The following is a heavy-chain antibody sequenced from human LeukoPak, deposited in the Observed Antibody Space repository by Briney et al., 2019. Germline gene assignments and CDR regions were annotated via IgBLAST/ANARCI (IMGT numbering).Heavy chain of an antibody. CDR2: MNPNSGNT. V-gene: IGHV1-8*01. CDR3: ARGRITIFGVVIIADAFDI. Sequence: GASVKVSCKASGYTFTSYDINWVRQATGQGLEWMGWMNPNSGNTGYAQKFQGRVAMTRNTSISTAYMELSSLRSEDTAVYYCARGRITIFGVVIIADAFDIWGQGTMVTVSS. J-gene: IGHJ3*02. CDR1: GYTFTSYD. D-gene: IGHD3-3*01.